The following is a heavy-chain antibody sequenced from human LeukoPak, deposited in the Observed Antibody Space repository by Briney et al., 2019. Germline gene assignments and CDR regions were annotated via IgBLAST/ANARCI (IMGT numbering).Heavy chain of an antibody. CDR2: PGDSYT. Sequence: PGDSYTRYSPSFQGQVTISAHKSISTAYLQWSSLKASDTAMYYCARYYGSGSYFSNWFDPWGQGTLVTVSS. D-gene: IGHD3-10*01. CDR3: ARYYGSGSYFSNWFDP. V-gene: IGHV5-51*01. J-gene: IGHJ5*02.